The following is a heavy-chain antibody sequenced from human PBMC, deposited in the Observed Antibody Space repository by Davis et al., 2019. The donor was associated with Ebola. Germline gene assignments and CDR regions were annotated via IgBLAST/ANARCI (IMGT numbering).Heavy chain of an antibody. CDR2: IYYNGRT. J-gene: IGHJ4*02. D-gene: IGHD6-19*01. CDR1: GGSISSGTYY. V-gene: IGHV4-39*07. CDR3: ARAYTSGWSDY. Sequence: SETLSLTCSVSGGSISSGTYYWGWVRQPPGKGLEWIGSIYYNGRTYYSSSLEGRVTISLATSKNQVSLSLTSVTAADTAVYFCARAYTSGWSDYWGQGTLVTVSS.